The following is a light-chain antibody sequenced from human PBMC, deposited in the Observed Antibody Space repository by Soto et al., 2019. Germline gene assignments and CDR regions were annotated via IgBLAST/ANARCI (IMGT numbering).Light chain of an antibody. CDR3: SSYTGSSTYVV. CDR1: SSDVGGYNY. CDR2: DVS. V-gene: IGLV2-14*01. Sequence: QSALTQPASVSGSPGQSITISCTGTSSDVGGYNYVSWYQQHPGKAPKLMIYDVSNRPSGVSNRFSGSKSGNTASLTISGLPGEDEADYSCSSYTGSSTYVVFGGGTKLTVL. J-gene: IGLJ2*01.